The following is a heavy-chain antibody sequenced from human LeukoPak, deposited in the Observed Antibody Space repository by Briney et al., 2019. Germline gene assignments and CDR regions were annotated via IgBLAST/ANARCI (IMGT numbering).Heavy chain of an antibody. CDR2: ISAYNGNT. Sequence: ASVKVSCKASGYTFTSYGISWVRQAPGQGLEWMGWISAYNGNTNYAQKLQGRVTMTTDTPTSTAYMELRSLRSDDTAVYYCARVYYYGSGSYYNYWGQGTLVTVSS. J-gene: IGHJ4*02. V-gene: IGHV1-18*01. CDR1: GYTFTSYG. CDR3: ARVYYYGSGSYYNY. D-gene: IGHD3-10*01.